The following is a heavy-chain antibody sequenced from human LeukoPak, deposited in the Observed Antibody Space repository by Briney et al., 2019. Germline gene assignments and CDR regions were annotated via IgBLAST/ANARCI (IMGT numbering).Heavy chain of an antibody. Sequence: PSETLSLTCTVSGYSISSGYYWGWIRQPPGKGLEWIGSIYHSGSTYYNPSLKSRVTISVDTSKNQFSLKLSSVTAADTAVYYCASTIHWGQGTLVTVSS. CDR2: IYHSGST. V-gene: IGHV4-38-2*02. CDR1: GYSISSGYY. J-gene: IGHJ4*02. D-gene: IGHD5-24*01. CDR3: ASTIH.